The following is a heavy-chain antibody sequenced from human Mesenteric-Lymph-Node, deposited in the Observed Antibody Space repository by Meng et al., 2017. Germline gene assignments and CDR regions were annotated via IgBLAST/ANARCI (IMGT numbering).Heavy chain of an antibody. J-gene: IGHJ6*02. V-gene: IGHV2-70*20. CDR3: ARITVKAAADNNYYYYGMDV. CDR1: RFSLSTSGMC. CDR2: IDWDDDK. Sequence: SGPTLVKPPQTLTLTCTFSRFSLSTSGMCVSWVRQPPGKALEWLALIDWDDDKYYSTSLKTRLTISKDTSKNQVVLTMTNMDPVDTATYYCARITVKAAADNNYYYYGMDVWGQGTTVTVSS. D-gene: IGHD6-13*01.